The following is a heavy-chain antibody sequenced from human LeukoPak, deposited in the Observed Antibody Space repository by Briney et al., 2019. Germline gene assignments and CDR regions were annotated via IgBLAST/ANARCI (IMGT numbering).Heavy chain of an antibody. D-gene: IGHD2-2*01. CDR1: GGSISSSPYY. CDR2: IYTSGST. V-gene: IGHV4-61*02. CDR3: ARTPRFCSSTSCREDY. J-gene: IGHJ4*02. Sequence: PSETLSLTCTVSGGSISSSPYYWSWIRQPAGKGLEWIGRIYTSGSTNYNPSLKSRVTISVDTSKNQFSLKLSSVTAADTAVYYCARTPRFCSSTSCREDYWGQGTLVTVSS.